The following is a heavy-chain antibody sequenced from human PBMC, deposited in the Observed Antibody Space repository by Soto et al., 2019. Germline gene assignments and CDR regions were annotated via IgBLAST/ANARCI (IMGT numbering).Heavy chain of an antibody. J-gene: IGHJ6*03. CDR2: ISSNGGST. CDR1: GFTFRIYA. Sequence: EVQLVESGGGLVQPGGSLRLSCAASGFTFRIYAIHWVRQAPGKGLEYVSGISSNGGSTSYANSVQGRFTISRDNSKNTLYLQMGSLRAEDMAVYYCARSFWGYVDVWGKGTTVTVSS. D-gene: IGHD3-16*01. CDR3: ARSFWGYVDV. V-gene: IGHV3-64*01.